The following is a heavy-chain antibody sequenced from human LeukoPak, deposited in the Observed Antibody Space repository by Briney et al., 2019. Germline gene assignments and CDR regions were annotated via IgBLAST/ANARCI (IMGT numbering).Heavy chain of an antibody. D-gene: IGHD6-13*01. CDR3: ARDLAVLSSWYGVGAFDI. CDR1: GYTFTSYG. Sequence: ASVKVSCKASGYTFTSYGISWVRQAPGQGLEWMGWISAYNGNTNYAQKLQGRVTMTTDTSTSTAYMELRSLRSDDTAVYYCARDLAVLSSWYGVGAFDIWGQGTMVTVSS. CDR2: ISAYNGNT. V-gene: IGHV1-18*01. J-gene: IGHJ3*02.